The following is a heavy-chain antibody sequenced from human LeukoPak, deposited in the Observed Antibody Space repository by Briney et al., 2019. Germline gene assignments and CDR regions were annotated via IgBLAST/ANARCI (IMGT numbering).Heavy chain of an antibody. CDR2: IYFSGST. V-gene: IGHV4-61*01. CDR3: ARGSSWCKFDY. J-gene: IGHJ4*02. D-gene: IGHD6-13*01. Sequence: SETLSLTCTVSGGSVSSGSNYWTWIRQPPGKGLEWIGYIYFSGSTNYNPSLETRVTISLDRSKNQFSLRLSSVTAADTAVYYCARGSSWCKFDYWGQGTLVTVSS. CDR1: GGSVSSGSNY.